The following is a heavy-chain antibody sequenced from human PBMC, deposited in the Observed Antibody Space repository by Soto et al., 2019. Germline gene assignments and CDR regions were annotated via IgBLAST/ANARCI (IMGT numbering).Heavy chain of an antibody. CDR2: VNNDGTDT. CDR3: ARGGLKNALDV. V-gene: IGHV3-74*03. J-gene: IGHJ6*02. D-gene: IGHD1-1*01. CDR1: GFTFSNYW. Sequence: GRSLRLSCAASGFTFSNYWMYWVRQAPGKGLVWVSRVNNDGTDTTHADSVKGRFTISRDNAENTLYLQMNSLRAEDTAVYYCARGGLKNALDVWGQGYTVTVS.